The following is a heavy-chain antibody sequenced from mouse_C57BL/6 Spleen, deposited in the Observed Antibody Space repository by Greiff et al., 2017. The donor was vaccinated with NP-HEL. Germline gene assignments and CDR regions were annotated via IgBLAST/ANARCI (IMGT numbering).Heavy chain of an antibody. D-gene: IGHD2-1*01. CDR3: AVYSYYFDY. V-gene: IGHV5-4*03. CDR1: GFTFSSYA. J-gene: IGHJ2*01. Sequence: EVKLVESGGGLVKPGGSLKLSCAASGFTFSSYAMSWVRQTPEKRLEWVATISDGGSYTYYPDNVKGRFTISRDNATNHLYLQMSHLKSEDTAMYYCAVYSYYFDYWGQGTTLTVSS. CDR2: ISDGGSYT.